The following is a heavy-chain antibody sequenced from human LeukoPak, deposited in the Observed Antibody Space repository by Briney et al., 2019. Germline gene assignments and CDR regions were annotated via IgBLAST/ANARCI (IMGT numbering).Heavy chain of an antibody. CDR2: IYYSGST. Sequence: SETLSLTCTVSGGSISSGGYYWSWIRQHPGKGLEWIGYIYYSGSTYYNPSLKSRVTISVDTSKNQFSLKLSSVTAADTAVYYCASSYGGKLVGPDYFDYWGQGTLVTVFS. CDR1: GGSISSGGYY. CDR3: ASSYGGKLVGPDYFDY. V-gene: IGHV4-31*03. D-gene: IGHD4-23*01. J-gene: IGHJ4*02.